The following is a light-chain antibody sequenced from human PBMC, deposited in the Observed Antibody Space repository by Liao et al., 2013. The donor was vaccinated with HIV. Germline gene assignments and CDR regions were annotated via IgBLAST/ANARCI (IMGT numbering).Light chain of an antibody. CDR1: NIGGKS. V-gene: IGLV3-21*01. CDR2: NDG. CDR3: QAWDSSTWV. J-gene: IGLJ3*02. Sequence: SYVLTQTPSVSVAPGKTATITCGGDNIGGKSVHWYQQRPGQAPVVVIYNDGDRPSGISERFSASTSGNTATLTITGTQAMDEADYYCQAWDSSTWVFGGGTKLTVL.